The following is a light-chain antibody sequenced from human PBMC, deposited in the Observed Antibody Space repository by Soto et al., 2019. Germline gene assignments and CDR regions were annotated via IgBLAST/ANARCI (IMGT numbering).Light chain of an antibody. CDR2: ATS. V-gene: IGKV1-39*01. J-gene: IGKJ1*01. CDR3: QQSYSTPWT. CDR1: QSISSY. Sequence: DIQMTQSPSSLSASVGDRVTITCRASQSISSYLDCYQQKRGKGPKRLIYATSNLHSAVPSRFSGTGSGTDFTLTISSLQPEDFATYYCQQSYSTPWTFGQGTKVEIK.